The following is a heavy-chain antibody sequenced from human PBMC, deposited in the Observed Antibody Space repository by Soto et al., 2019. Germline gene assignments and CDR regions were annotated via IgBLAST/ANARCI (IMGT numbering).Heavy chain of an antibody. Sequence: EVPLVESGGGLVKPGGSLRLSCSASGFTFTDAWMNWVRQAPGKGLEWVGRIKSKTDGGTTDYVEPVKGRFTISRDDSKNTLYLEMNSLKTEDTAVYYCTTDLADFWGQGSLVTVSS. J-gene: IGHJ4*02. CDR1: GFTFTDAW. CDR3: TTDLADF. CDR2: IKSKTDGGTT. V-gene: IGHV3-15*07.